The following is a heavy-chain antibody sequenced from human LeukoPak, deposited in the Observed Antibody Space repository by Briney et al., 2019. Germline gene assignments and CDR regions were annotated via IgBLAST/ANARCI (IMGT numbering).Heavy chain of an antibody. CDR1: GFSFESYG. V-gene: IGHV3-9*01. J-gene: IGHJ4*02. Sequence: GGSLRLSCAASGFSFESYGMYWVRQAPGKGLEWVSGITWNSNDMAYADSVKGRFTISRHNPKNRLYVQMKSLTVEDTALYYCTRVTSWRTGFDYWGQGTLVTVSS. D-gene: IGHD1-1*01. CDR2: ITWNSNDM. CDR3: TRVTSWRTGFDY.